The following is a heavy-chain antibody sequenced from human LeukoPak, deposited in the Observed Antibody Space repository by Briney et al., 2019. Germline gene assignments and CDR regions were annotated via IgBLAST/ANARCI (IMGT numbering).Heavy chain of an antibody. CDR2: TSYSGIS. CDR3: ARRGGHSWDVGNWFDP. CDR1: GESIRSTSF. Sequence: SETLFLTCSVSGESIRSTSFWGWIRQSPGMGLEWIASTSYSGISYYNPSLSSRVTVFADTSKNQFSLRLSSVTAADTAVYYCARRGGHSWDVGNWFDPWGQGTLVTVSS. V-gene: IGHV4-39*01. D-gene: IGHD6-13*01. J-gene: IGHJ5*02.